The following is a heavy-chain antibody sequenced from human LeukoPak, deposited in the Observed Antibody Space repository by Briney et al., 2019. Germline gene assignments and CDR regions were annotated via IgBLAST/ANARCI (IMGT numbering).Heavy chain of an antibody. Sequence: SETLSLTCTVSGYSISSDYYWGWIRQPPGKGLEWIASVSHSGSTYYNPSLKSRVTISVDTSKNQFSLKLSSVTAADTAVYYCARYEAVAGVFDYWGQGTLVTVSS. V-gene: IGHV4-38-2*02. D-gene: IGHD6-19*01. CDR1: GYSISSDYY. J-gene: IGHJ4*02. CDR2: VSHSGST. CDR3: ARYEAVAGVFDY.